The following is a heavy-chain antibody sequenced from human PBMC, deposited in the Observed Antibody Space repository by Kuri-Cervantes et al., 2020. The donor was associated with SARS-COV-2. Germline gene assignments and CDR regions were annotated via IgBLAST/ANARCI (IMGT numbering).Heavy chain of an antibody. D-gene: IGHD5-18*01. V-gene: IGHV3-7*01. CDR1: GFTFSSYW. CDR3: ARENGGVVTAMVTYYYYYYMDV. CDR2: IKQDGSEK. J-gene: IGHJ6*03. Sequence: LSLTCAASGFTFSSYWMSWVRQAPGKGLEWVANIKQDGSEKYYVDSVKGRFTISRDNAKNSLYLQMNSLRAEDTAVYYCARENGGVVTAMVTYYYYYYMDVWGKGTTVTVS.